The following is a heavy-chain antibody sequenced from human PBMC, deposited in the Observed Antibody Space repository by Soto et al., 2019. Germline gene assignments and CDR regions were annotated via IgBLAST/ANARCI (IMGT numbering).Heavy chain of an antibody. CDR1: GYTFTSYD. V-gene: IGHV1-8*01. CDR3: ARGRGGCSGGSCYRYDAFDI. J-gene: IGHJ3*02. D-gene: IGHD2-15*01. Sequence: EASVKVSCKASGYTFTSYDINWVRQATGQGLEWMGWMNPNSGNTGYAQKFQGRVTMTRNTSISTAYMELSSLRSEDTAVYYCARGRGGCSGGSCYRYDAFDIWGQGTMVTVSS. CDR2: MNPNSGNT.